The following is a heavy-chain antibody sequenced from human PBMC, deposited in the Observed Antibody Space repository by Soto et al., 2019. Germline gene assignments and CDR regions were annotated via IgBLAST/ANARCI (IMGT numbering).Heavy chain of an antibody. CDR2: IYYSGST. CDR3: ARGEWLATIKPYFAY. V-gene: IGHV4-30-4*02. Sequence: SETLSLTCTVSGGSIISGDYYWIWIRQPPGKGLEWIGYIYYSGSTYYNPSLKSRVTISVDTSKNQFSLMLSSVTAADTAVYYCARGEWLATIKPYFAYWGQGTLVTVSS. CDR1: GGSIISGDYY. J-gene: IGHJ4*02. D-gene: IGHD5-12*01.